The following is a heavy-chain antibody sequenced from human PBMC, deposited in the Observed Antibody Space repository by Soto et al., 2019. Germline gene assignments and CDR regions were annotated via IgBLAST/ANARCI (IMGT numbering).Heavy chain of an antibody. CDR2: IYSGGST. D-gene: IGHD1-26*01. CDR1: GFTVSSNY. Sequence: PGGSLRLSCAASGFTVSSNYMSWVRQAPGKGLEWVSVIYSGGSTYYADSVKGRFTISRDNSKNTLYLQMNSLRAEDTAVYYCARENRWELDALDIWGQGTMVTVSS. CDR3: ARENRWELDALDI. J-gene: IGHJ3*02. V-gene: IGHV3-53*01.